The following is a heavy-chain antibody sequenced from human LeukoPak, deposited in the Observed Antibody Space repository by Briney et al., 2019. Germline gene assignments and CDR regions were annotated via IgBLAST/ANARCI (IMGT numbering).Heavy chain of an antibody. CDR1: GGTFSSYA. CDR3: ARDLGYYDILTGYSSSYP. V-gene: IGHV1-69*13. Sequence: SVKVSCKASGGTFSSYAISWVRQAPGQGLGWMGGIIPIFGTANYAQKFQGRVTITADESTSTAYMELSSLRSEDTAVYYCARDLGYYDILTGYSSSYPWGQGTLVTVSS. D-gene: IGHD3-9*01. CDR2: IIPIFGTA. J-gene: IGHJ5*02.